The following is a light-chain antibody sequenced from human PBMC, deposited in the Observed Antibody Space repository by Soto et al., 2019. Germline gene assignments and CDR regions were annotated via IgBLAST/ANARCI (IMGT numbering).Light chain of an antibody. Sequence: QSALTQPASVSGSPGQSITICCTGSSSDVGGYNYVSWYQHHPGKAPKLMIYDVINRASGVSSRFSGSKSGNTASLTISGLQAEDEADYYCASFTTSTTRVFGTGTKLTVL. V-gene: IGLV2-14*03. CDR3: ASFTTSTTRV. CDR2: DVI. J-gene: IGLJ1*01. CDR1: SSDVGGYNY.